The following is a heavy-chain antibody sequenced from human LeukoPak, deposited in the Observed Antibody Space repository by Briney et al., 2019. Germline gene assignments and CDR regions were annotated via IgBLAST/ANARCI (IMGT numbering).Heavy chain of an antibody. CDR1: GGSISSGGYS. Sequence: PSETLSLTCAVTGGSISSGGYSWSWIRQPPGKGLEWIGYIYHSGSTYYNPSLKSRVTISVDTSKNQFSLKLSSVTAADTAVYYCARVPSMPYYYDSSGYYIYYYYGMDVWGQGTTVTVSS. CDR3: ARVPSMPYYYDSSGYYIYYYYGMDV. CDR2: IYHSGST. D-gene: IGHD3-22*01. V-gene: IGHV4-30-2*01. J-gene: IGHJ6*02.